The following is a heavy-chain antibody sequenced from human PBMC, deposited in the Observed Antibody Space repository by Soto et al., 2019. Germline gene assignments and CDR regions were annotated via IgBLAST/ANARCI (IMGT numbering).Heavy chain of an antibody. Sequence: LSLTCSVSGDSMSEFYWSWIRQSPGKGLEWIGYVHYVGTTKYNPSHKSRVTISVDTSKKQFSLNLRSVTAADTAVYYCTRLNYYDTSGYPYFFDYWGQGAPVTVSS. J-gene: IGHJ4*02. V-gene: IGHV4-59*12. CDR2: VHYVGTT. CDR3: TRLNYYDTSGYPYFFDY. CDR1: GDSMSEFY. D-gene: IGHD3-22*01.